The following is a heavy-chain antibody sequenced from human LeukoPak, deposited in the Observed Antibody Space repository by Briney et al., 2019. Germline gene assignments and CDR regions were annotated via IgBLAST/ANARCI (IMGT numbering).Heavy chain of an antibody. CDR1: GFTFSNYW. CDR2: INRDGSER. Sequence: GGSLRLSCAASGFTFSNYWMTWVRQAPGKGLEWVANINRDGSERYYVDSVKGRFTISRDDAKSSLYLQVNSLRAEDTAVYYCARRNAMDVWGQGTTVTVSS. V-gene: IGHV3-7*03. J-gene: IGHJ6*02. CDR3: ARRNAMDV.